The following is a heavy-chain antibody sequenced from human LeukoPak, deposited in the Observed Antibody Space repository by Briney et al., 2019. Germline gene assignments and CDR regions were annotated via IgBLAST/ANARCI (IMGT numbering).Heavy chain of an antibody. V-gene: IGHV3-7*01. D-gene: IGHD6-19*01. CDR3: ARDLGGSSGWYAIFDY. CDR1: GFTFSTYW. CDR2: IKQDGSEK. J-gene: IGHJ4*02. Sequence: GGSRRLSCAASGFTFSTYWMSWVRQAPGKGLEWVANIKQDGSEKYYVDSVKGRFTISRDNAKNSLYLQMNSLRAEDTAVYYCARDLGGSSGWYAIFDYWGQGTLVTVSS.